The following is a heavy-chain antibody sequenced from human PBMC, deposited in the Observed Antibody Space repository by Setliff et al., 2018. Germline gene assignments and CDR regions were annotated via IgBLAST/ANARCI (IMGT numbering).Heavy chain of an antibody. CDR1: GFTFSDYY. CDR2: ISGSVNTI. CDR3: ARAHRYFSDTSGYFYDQGRSAFDV. V-gene: IGHV3-11*01. J-gene: IGHJ3*01. Sequence: GGSLRLSCAASGFTFSDYYMSWIRQAPGKGLEWVSCISGSVNTIYYADSVKGRFTISRDNAKNSLYLQMNSLGAEDTALYYCARAHRYFSDTSGYFYDQGRSAFDVWGQGTMVTVSS. D-gene: IGHD3-22*01.